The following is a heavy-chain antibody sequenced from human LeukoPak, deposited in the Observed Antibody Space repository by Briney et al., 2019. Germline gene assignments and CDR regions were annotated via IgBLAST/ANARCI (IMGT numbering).Heavy chain of an antibody. D-gene: IGHD6-19*01. CDR1: GFTVSSNY. CDR3: ARGAHSSGWYYYYYMDV. V-gene: IGHV3-66*01. Sequence: GSLRLSCAASGFTVSSNYMSWVRQAPGKGLEWVSVIYSDGSTYYADSVKGRFTISRDNSKNTLYLQMNSLRAEDTAVYYCARGAHSSGWYYYYYMDVWGKGATVTVSS. CDR2: IYSDGST. J-gene: IGHJ6*03.